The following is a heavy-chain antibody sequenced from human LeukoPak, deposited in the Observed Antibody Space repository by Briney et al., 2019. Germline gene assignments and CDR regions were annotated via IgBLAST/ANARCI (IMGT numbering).Heavy chain of an antibody. J-gene: IGHJ3*02. Sequence: PGGSLRLSCAASGFPFTSHWLSWVRQAPGKGLEWVSAISGSGGSTYYADSVKGRFTISRDNSKNTLYLQMNSLRAEDTAVYYCAKGGYYDVLASFDIWGQGTMVTVSS. V-gene: IGHV3-23*01. CDR2: ISGSGGST. CDR1: GFPFTSHW. CDR3: AKGGYYDVLASFDI. D-gene: IGHD3-22*01.